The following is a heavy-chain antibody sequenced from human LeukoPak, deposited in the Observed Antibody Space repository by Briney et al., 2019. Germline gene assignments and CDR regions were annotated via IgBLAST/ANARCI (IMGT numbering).Heavy chain of an antibody. J-gene: IGHJ4*02. V-gene: IGHV3-20*04. CDR1: GFDFDDYG. CDR2: INGNGGST. Sequence: GGSLRLSCAASGFDFDDYGMTWVRQAPGKGLEWVSGINGNGGSTGYADSVRGRFIISRDNAKNYVHLQMDSLRAEDRAVYYCARDQGSADYWGQRTLVTVSS. CDR3: ARDQGSADY.